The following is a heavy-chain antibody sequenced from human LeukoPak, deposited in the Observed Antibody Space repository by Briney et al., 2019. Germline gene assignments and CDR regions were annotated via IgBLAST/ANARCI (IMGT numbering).Heavy chain of an antibody. D-gene: IGHD3-22*01. V-gene: IGHV2-5*02. CDR2: IYWDDDK. Sequence: SGPTLVKPTQTLTQTCTFSGFSLSTSGVGVGWIRQPPGKALEWLALIYWDDDKRYSPSLKSRLTITKDTSKNQVVLTMTNMDPVETAAYYCAHNPGYYYYDSGYYAYFDYWGQGTLVTVSS. CDR3: AHNPGYYYYDSGYYAYFDY. CDR1: GFSLSTSGVG. J-gene: IGHJ4*02.